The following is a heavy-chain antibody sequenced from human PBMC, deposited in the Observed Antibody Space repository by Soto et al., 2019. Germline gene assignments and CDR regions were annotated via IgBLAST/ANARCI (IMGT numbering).Heavy chain of an antibody. CDR3: ARDPGYYAYVWGSHYPYGMEV. D-gene: IGHD3-16*01. V-gene: IGHV3-21*01. Sequence: GESXRLSCASSGFTFSSYSINWVRHAPGKGLGLVSSISSSSSYIYYADSVKGRFNISRDNAKNSLYLQMNSLRAEDTAVYYCARDPGYYAYVWGSHYPYGMEVWGQGTTVTVYS. CDR2: ISSSSSYI. CDR1: GFTFSSYS. J-gene: IGHJ6*01.